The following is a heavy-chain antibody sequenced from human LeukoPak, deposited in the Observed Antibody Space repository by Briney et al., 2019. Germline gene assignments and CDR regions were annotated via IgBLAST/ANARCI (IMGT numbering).Heavy chain of an antibody. V-gene: IGHV3-9*01. Sequence: PGGSLRLSCAASGFTFDDYAMHWVRQGPGKGLEWVSGMSWNSGSIGYADSVKGRFTISRDNAKNSLYLQMTSLRAEDTALYYCAQDSSAYIWGGVYWGQGTLVTVSS. CDR1: GFTFDDYA. CDR3: AQDSSAYIWGGVY. CDR2: MSWNSGSI. J-gene: IGHJ4*02. D-gene: IGHD3-22*01.